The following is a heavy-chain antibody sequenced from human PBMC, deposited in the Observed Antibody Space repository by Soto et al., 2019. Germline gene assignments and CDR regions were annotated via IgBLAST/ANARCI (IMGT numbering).Heavy chain of an antibody. V-gene: IGHV3-74*01. D-gene: IGHD3-10*01. CDR2: INSDGSST. CDR3: ARDSLWFGELPFDY. Sequence: GGSLRLSCAASGFTFSSYWMHWVRQAPGKGLVWVSRINSDGSSTSYADSVKGRFTISRDNAKNTLYLQMNSLRAEDTAVYDCARDSLWFGELPFDYWGQGTLVTVSS. J-gene: IGHJ4*02. CDR1: GFTFSSYW.